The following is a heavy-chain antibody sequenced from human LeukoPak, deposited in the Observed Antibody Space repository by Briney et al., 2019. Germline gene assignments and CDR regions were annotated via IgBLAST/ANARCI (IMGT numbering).Heavy chain of an antibody. D-gene: IGHD2-15*01. Sequence: ASVKVSCKASGYTFIDNYIHWVRQAPGQGLEWMGWINPHNGGTKYALKFQGRVTMTSDRSTTTVYMEVNRLRSDDTAVFYCAREAASFGTSLGYMDVWGKGTAVTVSS. CDR3: AREAASFGTSLGYMDV. CDR2: INPHNGGT. CDR1: GYTFIDNY. V-gene: IGHV1-2*02. J-gene: IGHJ6*03.